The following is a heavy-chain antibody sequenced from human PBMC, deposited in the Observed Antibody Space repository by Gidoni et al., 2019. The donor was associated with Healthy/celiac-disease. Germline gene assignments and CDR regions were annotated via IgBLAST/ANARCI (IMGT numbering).Heavy chain of an antibody. V-gene: IGHV4-31*03. CDR1: GGSISSGGYY. CDR2: IYYSGST. CDR3: ARGRVAVAAGTGYFDY. J-gene: IGHJ4*02. D-gene: IGHD6-19*01. Sequence: QVQLQESGPGLVKPSQTLSLTCTVSGGSISSGGYYWSWIRQHPGKGLEWIGYIYYSGSTYYNPSLKSRVTISVDTSKNQFSLKLSSVTAADTAVYYCARGRVAVAAGTGYFDYWGQGTLVTVSS.